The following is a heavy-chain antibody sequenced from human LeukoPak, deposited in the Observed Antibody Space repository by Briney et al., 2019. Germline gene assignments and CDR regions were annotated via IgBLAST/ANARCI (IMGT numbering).Heavy chain of an antibody. V-gene: IGHV4-38-2*01. CDR1: GYSISSGYY. J-gene: IGHJ3*02. CDR3: ARTRIVVVIAALDAFDI. CDR2: IYHSGST. Sequence: SVTLSLTCAVSGYSISSGYYWGWIRQPPGKGLEWIGSIYHSGSTYYNPSLKSRVTISVDTSKNQFSLKLSSVTAADTAVYYCARTRIVVVIAALDAFDIWGQGTMVTVSS. D-gene: IGHD2-21*01.